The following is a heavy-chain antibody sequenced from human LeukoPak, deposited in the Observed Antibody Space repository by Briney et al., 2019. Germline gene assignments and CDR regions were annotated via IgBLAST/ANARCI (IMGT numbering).Heavy chain of an antibody. CDR2: IIPILGIA. Sequence: SVKVSCKASGGTFSSYAISWVRKAPGQGLEWMGRIIPILGIANYAQKFQGRVTITADKSTSTAYMELSSLRSEDTAVYYCARGHTDWFSMFGLGVPGMDVWGQGTTVTVSS. J-gene: IGHJ6*02. CDR1: GGTFSSYA. CDR3: ARGHTDWFSMFGLGVPGMDV. V-gene: IGHV1-69*04. D-gene: IGHD3-10*02.